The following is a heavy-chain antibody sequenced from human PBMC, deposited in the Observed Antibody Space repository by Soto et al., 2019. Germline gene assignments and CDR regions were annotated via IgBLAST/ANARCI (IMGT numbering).Heavy chain of an antibody. D-gene: IGHD2-2*01. CDR1: GYSFTSYW. CDR2: IDPSDSYT. V-gene: IGHV5-10-1*01. CDR3: ARRDIVVVPAAYYYGMDV. J-gene: IGHJ6*02. Sequence: PGETLKISCKGSGYSFTSYWISWVRQMPGKGLEWMGRIDPSDSYTNYSPSFQGHVTISADKSISTAYLQWSSLKASDTAMYYCARRDIVVVPAAYYYGMDVWGQGTTVTVSS.